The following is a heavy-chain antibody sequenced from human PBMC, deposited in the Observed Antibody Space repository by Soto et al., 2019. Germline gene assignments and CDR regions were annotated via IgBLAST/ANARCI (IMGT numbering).Heavy chain of an antibody. D-gene: IGHD1-26*01. Sequence: EVQLVESGGGLVQPGGSQRLSCAASGFTFSDHYMDWVRQAPGKGLEWVGRIRNNANSYTTDYAASVKGRFTISRDDSKTSLYLQMNSLKTEDTAIYYCARDSGKGAYFDYWGHGTLATVSS. CDR2: IRNNANSYTT. CDR1: GFTFSDHY. V-gene: IGHV3-72*01. CDR3: ARDSGKGAYFDY. J-gene: IGHJ4*01.